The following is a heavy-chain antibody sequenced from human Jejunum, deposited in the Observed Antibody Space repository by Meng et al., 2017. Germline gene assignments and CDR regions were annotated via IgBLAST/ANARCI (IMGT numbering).Heavy chain of an antibody. CDR1: GFTFSNFW. CDR2: INQDGSEK. D-gene: IGHD1-14*01. V-gene: IGHV3-7*01. CDR3: TTNRAMDV. Sequence: GESLKISCAASGFTFSNFWMSWVRQAPGKGLEWVAYINQDGSEKKYVDSVEGRFNISRDNAKNTLYLQMNSLRAEDTAVYYCTTNRAMDVWGQGTTVTVSS. J-gene: IGHJ6*02.